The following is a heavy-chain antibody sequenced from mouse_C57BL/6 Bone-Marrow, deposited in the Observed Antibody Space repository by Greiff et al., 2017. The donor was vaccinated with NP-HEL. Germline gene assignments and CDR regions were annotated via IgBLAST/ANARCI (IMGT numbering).Heavy chain of an antibody. CDR3: ARIYYGYDGY. V-gene: IGHV5-6*01. D-gene: IGHD2-2*01. Sequence: EVQLVESGGDLVKPGGSLKLSCAASGFTFSSYGMSWVRQTPDKRLEWVATISSGGSYTYYPDSVKGRFTISRDNAKNTLYLQMSSLKSEDTAMYYCARIYYGYDGYWGQGTTLTVSS. CDR1: GFTFSSYG. J-gene: IGHJ2*01. CDR2: ISSGGSYT.